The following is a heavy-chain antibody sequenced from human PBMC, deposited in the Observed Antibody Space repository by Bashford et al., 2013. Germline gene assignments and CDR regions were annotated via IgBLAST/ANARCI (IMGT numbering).Heavy chain of an antibody. D-gene: IGHD5-12*01. J-gene: IGHJ6*02. CDR3: ARYTRSDIVATIHYYGMDV. CDR2: ISSSSSTI. Sequence: VRQAPGKGLEWVSYISSSSSTIYYADSVKGRFTISRDNAKNSLYLQMNSLRAEDTAVYYCARYTRSDIVATIHYYGMDVWGQGTTVTVSS. V-gene: IGHV3-48*01.